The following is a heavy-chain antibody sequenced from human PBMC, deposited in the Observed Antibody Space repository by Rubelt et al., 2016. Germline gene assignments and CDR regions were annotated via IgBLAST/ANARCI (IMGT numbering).Heavy chain of an antibody. CDR3: ARNGDSGSYYMGRDFQH. CDR1: GGSFSGYY. J-gene: IGHJ1*01. CDR2: INHSGST. D-gene: IGHD1-26*01. Sequence: QVQLQQWGAGLLKPSETLSLTCAVYGGSFSGYYWSWTRQPPGKGLEWIGEINHSGSTNYNPSLKGGVTLSVDQSKNQFSLKLSLVTAADTAVYYCARNGDSGSYYMGRDFQHWGQGTLVTVSS. V-gene: IGHV4-34*01.